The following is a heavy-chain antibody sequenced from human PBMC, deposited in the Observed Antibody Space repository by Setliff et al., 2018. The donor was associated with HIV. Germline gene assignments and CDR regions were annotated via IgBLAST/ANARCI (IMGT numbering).Heavy chain of an antibody. CDR2: IIPIFGTP. CDR3: ARNKLSDAFDV. J-gene: IGHJ3*01. V-gene: IGHV1-69*13. CDR1: GGTFSSYT. Sequence: ASVKVSCKPSGGTFSSYTISWVRQAPGQGLEWMGGIIPIFGTPNYSQRFQGRVTITADESTSTAYLELRSLRPDDTAVYFCARNKLSDAFDVWGPGTMVTVSS. D-gene: IGHD1-1*01.